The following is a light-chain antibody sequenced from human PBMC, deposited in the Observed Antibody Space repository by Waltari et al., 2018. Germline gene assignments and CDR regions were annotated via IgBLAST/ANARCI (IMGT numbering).Light chain of an antibody. Sequence: DIQMTQSPSTLSASVGDRVTITCRASQSIRSDLAWYQQKPGSAPKLLIYKAFTLESGVPSRFSGSGSGTEFTLTISSLQPDDFATYYCQQYNFYSLTFGQGTKVDI. CDR3: QQYNFYSLT. CDR2: KAF. CDR1: QSIRSD. V-gene: IGKV1-5*03. J-gene: IGKJ1*01.